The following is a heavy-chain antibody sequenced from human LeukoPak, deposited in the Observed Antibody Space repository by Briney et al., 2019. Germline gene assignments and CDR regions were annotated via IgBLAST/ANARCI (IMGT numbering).Heavy chain of an antibody. D-gene: IGHD3-16*01. CDR2: INPISGGT. CDR3: ARDAQEDYLWGGRPPDAFDI. Sequence: ASVKVSCKAPGYTFTGHYLHWVRQAPGQGLEWMGWINPISGGTNYAQRFQGRVTMTRDTSIITAYMELRRLRSDDTAMYYCARDAQEDYLWGGRPPDAFDIWGQGTMITVSS. J-gene: IGHJ3*02. V-gene: IGHV1-2*02. CDR1: GYTFTGHY.